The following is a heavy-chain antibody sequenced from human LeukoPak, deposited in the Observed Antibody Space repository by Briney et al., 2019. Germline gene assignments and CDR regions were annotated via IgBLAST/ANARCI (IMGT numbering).Heavy chain of an antibody. J-gene: IGHJ4*02. CDR3: ARANTPFADY. CDR1: GFTFSSYD. V-gene: IGHV3-30*09. Sequence: GGSLRLSCAASGFTFSSYDMHWVRPAPGKGLEWVAVISYDGSNKYYADSVKGRFAISRDNSKNTVYLQMNSLRVEDTAVYYCARANTPFADYWGQGTLVTVSS. CDR2: ISYDGSNK. D-gene: IGHD2-2*02.